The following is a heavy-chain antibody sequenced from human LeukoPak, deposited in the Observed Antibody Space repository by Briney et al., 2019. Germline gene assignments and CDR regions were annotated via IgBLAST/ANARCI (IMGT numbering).Heavy chain of an antibody. Sequence: ASVKVSCKASGYTFTGYYMHWVRQAPGQGLEWMGRINPNSGGTNYAQKFQGRVTMTRDTSINTAYMELSRLRSDDTAVYYCARAIPPYYDILTGYGPLYWGQGTLVTVSS. CDR2: INPNSGGT. CDR1: GYTFTGYY. V-gene: IGHV1-2*06. D-gene: IGHD3-9*01. J-gene: IGHJ4*02. CDR3: ARAIPPYYDILTGYGPLY.